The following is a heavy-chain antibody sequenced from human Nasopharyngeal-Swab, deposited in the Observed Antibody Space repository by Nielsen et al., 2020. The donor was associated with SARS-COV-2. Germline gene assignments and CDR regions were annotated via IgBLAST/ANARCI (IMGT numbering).Heavy chain of an antibody. D-gene: IGHD7-27*01. CDR3: TASTGDFRYFDY. CDR2: IRNKANSYTT. Sequence: VRQAPGKGLEWVGRIRNKANSYTTEYAASVEGRFAISRDDSRNSLFLQINSLEPEDTAVYYCTASTGDFRYFDYWGQGTLVTVSS. V-gene: IGHV3-72*01. J-gene: IGHJ4*02.